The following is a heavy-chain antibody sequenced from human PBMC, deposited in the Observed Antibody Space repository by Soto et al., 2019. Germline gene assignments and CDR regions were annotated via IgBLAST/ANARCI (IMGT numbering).Heavy chain of an antibody. V-gene: IGHV1-3*05. CDR2: INAGNGNT. D-gene: IGHD2-15*01. J-gene: IGHJ4*02. CDR3: ARGTLVTHFDY. Sequence: QVQLVQSGAEEKKPGASVKVSCKASGYTFTSYAMHLVRQAPGQRLEWMGWINAGNGNTKYSQKFQGRVTITRDTSASTAYMELSSLRSEDTAVYYCARGTLVTHFDYWGQGTLVTVSS. CDR1: GYTFTSYA.